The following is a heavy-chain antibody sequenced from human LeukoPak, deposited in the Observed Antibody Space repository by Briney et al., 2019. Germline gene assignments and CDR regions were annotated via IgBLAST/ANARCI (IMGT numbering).Heavy chain of an antibody. V-gene: IGHV3-33*08. CDR1: GFTFSSYS. D-gene: IGHD4-11*01. CDR2: IWYDGSNK. CDR3: ARDLQATVTPVFEFDP. J-gene: IGHJ5*02. Sequence: GGSLRLSCAASGFTFSSYSMNWVRQAPGKGLEWVAVIWYDGSNKYYADSVKGRFTISRNNSKNTLYLQMNSLRAEDTAVYYCARDLQATVTPVFEFDPWGQGTLVTVSS.